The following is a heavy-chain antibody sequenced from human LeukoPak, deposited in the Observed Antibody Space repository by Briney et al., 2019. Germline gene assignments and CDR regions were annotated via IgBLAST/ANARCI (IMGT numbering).Heavy chain of an antibody. J-gene: IGHJ3*02. CDR1: GGIFSSYA. CDR3: ARDLVVPDAMGTHDAFDI. V-gene: IGHV1-69*01. Sequence: SVKVSCKASGGIFSSYAISWVRQAPGQGLEWMGGIIPIFGTANYAQKFQGRVTITADESTSTAYMELSSLRSEDTAVYYCARDLVVPDAMGTHDAFDIRGQGTMVTVSS. CDR2: IIPIFGTA. D-gene: IGHD2-2*01.